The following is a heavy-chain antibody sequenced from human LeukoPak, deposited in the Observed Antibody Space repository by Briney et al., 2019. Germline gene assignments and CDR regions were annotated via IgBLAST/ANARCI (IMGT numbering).Heavy chain of an antibody. V-gene: IGHV4-38-2*01. D-gene: IGHD2-15*01. Sequence: SETLSLTCAVSSYSISSDYYWNWIRQPPGKGLEWVGRIYSSGSASHNPSLKSRVTISVDTSKSQFSLKLNSVTAADTAVYYCARGGYCSGGSCYSIDSWGQGTLVTVSS. J-gene: IGHJ4*02. CDR3: ARGGYCSGGSCYSIDS. CDR1: SYSISSDYY. CDR2: IYSSGSA.